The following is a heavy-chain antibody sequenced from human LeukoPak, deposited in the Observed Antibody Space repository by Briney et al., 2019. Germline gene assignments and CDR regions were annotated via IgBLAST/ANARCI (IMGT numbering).Heavy chain of an antibody. J-gene: IGHJ5*02. V-gene: IGHV3-48*04. Sequence: PGGSLRLSCTVSGFTFSSYGMIWVRQAPGKGLEWVSHITTSGIIDYGDAVKGRFTISRDIAENSLYLQMNSLRAEDTAVYYCARANYYARDGSNWFGPWGQGILVTVSS. CDR1: GFTFSSYG. CDR2: ITTSGII. CDR3: ARANYYARDGSNWFGP. D-gene: IGHD3-10*02.